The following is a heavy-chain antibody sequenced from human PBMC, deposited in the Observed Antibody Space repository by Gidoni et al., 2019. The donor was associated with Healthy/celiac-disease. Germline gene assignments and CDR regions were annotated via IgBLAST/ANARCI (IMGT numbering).Heavy chain of an antibody. J-gene: IGHJ4*02. CDR3: ARHEFDSSGFGRVYYFDY. V-gene: IGHV4-39*01. CDR1: GGSISRSSYY. CDR2: IYYSGST. D-gene: IGHD3-22*01. Sequence: QLHLQESVPGLVKPSETLSLTCTVSGGSISRSSYYWGWIRQPPGKGLEWIGSIYYSGSTYYNPSLKSRVTISVDTSKNQFSLKLSSVTAADTAVYYCARHEFDSSGFGRVYYFDYWGQGTLVTVSS.